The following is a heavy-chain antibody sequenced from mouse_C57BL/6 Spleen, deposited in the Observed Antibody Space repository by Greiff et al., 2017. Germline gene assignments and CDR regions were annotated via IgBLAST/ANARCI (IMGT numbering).Heavy chain of an antibody. CDR1: GFTFSSYA. J-gene: IGHJ2*01. CDR2: ISSGGDYI. V-gene: IGHV5-9-1*02. CDR3: TRTLYYDYDIFDY. Sequence: EVQGVESGEGLVKPGGSLKLSCAASGFTFSSYAMSWVRQTPEKRLEWVAYISSGGDYIYYADTVKGRFTISRDNARNTLYLQMSSLKSEDTAMYYCTRTLYYDYDIFDYWGQGTTLTVSS. D-gene: IGHD2-4*01.